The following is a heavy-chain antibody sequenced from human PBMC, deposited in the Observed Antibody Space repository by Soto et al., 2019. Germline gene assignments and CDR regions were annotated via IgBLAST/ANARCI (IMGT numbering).Heavy chain of an antibody. CDR1: GFTFSSYG. D-gene: IGHD3-3*01. Sequence: PGGSLRLSCAASGFTFSSYGMHWVRQAPGKGLEWVAVISYDGSNKYYADSVKGRFTISRDNSKNTLYLQMNSLRAEDTAVYYCAKDAPTTYSDFWSGYYPDYWGQGTLVTVSS. V-gene: IGHV3-30*18. CDR3: AKDAPTTYSDFWSGYYPDY. J-gene: IGHJ4*02. CDR2: ISYDGSNK.